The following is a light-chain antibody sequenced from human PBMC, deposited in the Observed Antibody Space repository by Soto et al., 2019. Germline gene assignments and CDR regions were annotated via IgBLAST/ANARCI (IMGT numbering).Light chain of an antibody. CDR2: KAS. CDR1: QSISNY. V-gene: IGKV1-5*03. J-gene: IGKJ4*01. CDR3: QQYYSYLT. Sequence: DIQMTQSPSTLSASVGDRVTITCRASQSISNYLAWYQQKPGKAPKLLIYKASSLESGVRSRFIGSGSGTEFALTISSLQPDDFASYYCQQYYSYLTFGGGTEVEIK.